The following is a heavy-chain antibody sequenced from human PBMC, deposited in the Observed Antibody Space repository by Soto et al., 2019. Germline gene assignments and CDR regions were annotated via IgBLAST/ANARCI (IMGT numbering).Heavy chain of an antibody. J-gene: IGHJ4*02. CDR3: AKDNGLSNGYRPHSFDY. CDR2: ISWNSGSI. V-gene: IGHV3-9*01. CDR1: GFTFDDYA. D-gene: IGHD3-22*01. Sequence: SLRLSCAASGFTFDDYAMHWVRQAPGKGLEWVSGISWNSGSIGYANSVKGRFTISRDNAKNSLYLQMNSLRAEDTALYYCAKDNGLSNGYRPHSFDYWGQGTLVTVSS.